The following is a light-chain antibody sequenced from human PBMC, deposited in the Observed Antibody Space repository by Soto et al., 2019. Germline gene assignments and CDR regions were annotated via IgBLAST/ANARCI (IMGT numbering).Light chain of an antibody. J-gene: IGKJ1*01. CDR3: QNYNRAPWT. CDR1: EDISNY. CDR2: GAS. V-gene: IGKV1-27*01. Sequence: DFQMTQSPSSLSASVGDRVTITCRASEDISNYLAWYQQKPGKVPKLLIYGASTLQSGVPSRFSGSGSGTDFTLTISSLQTEDVATYYCQNYNRAPWTFGQGTKVESK.